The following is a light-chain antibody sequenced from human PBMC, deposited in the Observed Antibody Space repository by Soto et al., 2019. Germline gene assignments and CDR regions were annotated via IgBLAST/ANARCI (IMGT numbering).Light chain of an antibody. CDR1: QSISKY. Sequence: EIVLTQSPVTLSLSPGERATLSCRASQSISKYLAWYQQKSGQAPRLLFYVASNRASGIPARFTGSGSVTDFTLTISSLEPEDFAVYYCQQRSNWRGTFGGGTKVQIK. J-gene: IGKJ4*01. CDR3: QQRSNWRGT. V-gene: IGKV3-11*01. CDR2: VAS.